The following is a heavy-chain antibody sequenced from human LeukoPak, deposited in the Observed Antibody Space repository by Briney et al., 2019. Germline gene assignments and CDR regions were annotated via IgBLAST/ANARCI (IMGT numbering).Heavy chain of an antibody. J-gene: IGHJ5*02. CDR3: ARDRAPVDP. CDR1: GGSIIRGGYS. D-gene: IGHD3-10*01. CDR2: IYHSGST. Sequence: SETLSLTCAVSGGSIIRGGYSWSWIRQPPGKGLEWIGYIYHSGSTYYNPSLKSRVAISVDRSKNQFSLKLGSVTAADTAVYYCARDRAPVDPWGQGTLVTVSS. V-gene: IGHV4-30-2*01.